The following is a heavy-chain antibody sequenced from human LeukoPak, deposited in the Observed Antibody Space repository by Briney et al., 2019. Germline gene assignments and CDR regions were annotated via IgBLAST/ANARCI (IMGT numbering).Heavy chain of an antibody. V-gene: IGHV1-8*01. J-gene: IGHJ6*03. CDR2: MNPNSGNT. D-gene: IGHD2-2*01. CDR1: GYTFTSYD. Sequence: ASVKVSCKASGYTFTSYDINWVRQATGQGLEWMGWMNPNSGNTGYAQKFQGRVTMTRNTSISTAYMELSSLRSEDTAVYYCARGQLQSRYYYYYMDVWGKGTTVTVSS. CDR3: ARGQLQSRYYYYYMDV.